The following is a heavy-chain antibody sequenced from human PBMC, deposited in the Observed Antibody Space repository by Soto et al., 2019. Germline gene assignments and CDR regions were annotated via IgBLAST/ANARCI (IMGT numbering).Heavy chain of an antibody. CDR2: IYYSGST. CDR3: ARLDYDILTGLKSKPIDY. Sequence: SETLSLTCTVSGGSISSSSYYWGWIRQPPGKGLEWIGSIYYSGSTYYNPSLKSRVTISVDTSKNQFSLKLSSVTAADTAVYYCARLDYDILTGLKSKPIDYWGQGTLVTVSS. CDR1: GGSISSSSYY. J-gene: IGHJ4*02. D-gene: IGHD3-9*01. V-gene: IGHV4-39*01.